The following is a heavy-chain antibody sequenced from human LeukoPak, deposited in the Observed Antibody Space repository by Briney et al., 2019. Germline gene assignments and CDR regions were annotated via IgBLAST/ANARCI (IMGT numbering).Heavy chain of an antibody. J-gene: IGHJ4*02. CDR3: AMGGYYDSSGYRN. CDR2: INSDGSST. CDR1: GFTSSSYW. D-gene: IGHD3-22*01. Sequence: GVLRLSCAASGFTSSSYWMHWVRQAPGKGLVWVSRINSDGSSTSYADSVKGRFTISRDNAKNTLYLQMNSLRAEDTAVYYCAMGGYYDSSGYRNWGQGTLVTVSS. V-gene: IGHV3-74*01.